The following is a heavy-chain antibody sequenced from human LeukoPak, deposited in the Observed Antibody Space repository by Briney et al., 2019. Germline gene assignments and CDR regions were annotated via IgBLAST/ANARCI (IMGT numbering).Heavy chain of an antibody. V-gene: IGHV1-69*06. J-gene: IGHJ5*02. CDR3: ARGGDYGDWFDP. CDR2: IIPIFGTA. Sequence: SVKVSCKASGGTFSSYAISWVRQAPGQGLEWMGGIIPIFGTANYAQKFQGRVTITADKSTSTAYMELSSLRSEDTAVYYCARGGDYGDWFDPWGQGTLVTVSS. CDR1: GGTFSSYA. D-gene: IGHD4-17*01.